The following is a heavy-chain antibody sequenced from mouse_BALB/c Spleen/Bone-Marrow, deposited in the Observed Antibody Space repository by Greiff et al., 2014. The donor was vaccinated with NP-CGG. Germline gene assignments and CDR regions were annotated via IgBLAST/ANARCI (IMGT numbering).Heavy chain of an antibody. CDR2: ILPGTGST. V-gene: IGHV1-9*01. CDR1: GYTFSHYW. J-gene: IGHJ2*01. Sequence: VKLQESGAELMKPGASVKISCKATGYTFSHYWIEWVKQRPGHGLEWIGEILPGTGSTKYNEKFKGKATITADTSSSTAYMQLSSLTSEDSAVYYCTRSLRLYFDYWGQGTTLTVSS. D-gene: IGHD1-2*01. CDR3: TRSLRLYFDY.